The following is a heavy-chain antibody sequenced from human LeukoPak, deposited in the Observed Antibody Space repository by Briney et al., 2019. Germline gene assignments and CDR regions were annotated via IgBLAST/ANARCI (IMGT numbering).Heavy chain of an antibody. J-gene: IGHJ4*02. CDR3: ATDRNSGKYYDY. CDR2: IWYDGSNQ. D-gene: IGHD1-26*01. CDR1: GFTVSSTY. V-gene: IGHV3-33*08. Sequence: PGGSLRLSCAASGFTVSSTYMSWVRQAPGKGLEWVAVIWYDGSNQYYLDSVKGRFTVSRDNAKNTLYPQMNSLRAEDTAVYYCATDRNSGKYYDYWGQGTLVTVSS.